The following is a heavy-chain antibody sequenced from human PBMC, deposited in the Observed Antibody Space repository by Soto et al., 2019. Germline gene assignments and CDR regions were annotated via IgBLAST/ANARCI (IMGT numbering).Heavy chain of an antibody. CDR2: RYYSEST. CDR1: GGSITTGGYY. J-gene: IGHJ4*02. Sequence: SETLSLTCTVSGGSITTGGYYWSWIRQLPXKGLEWIGHRYYSESTYYNPSLKSRVSISLDTSKNQFSLKLSFVTAADTAMYYCARTKCSGGSCYSWPLDYWGQGTPVTVSS. V-gene: IGHV4-31*03. CDR3: ARTKCSGGSCYSWPLDY. D-gene: IGHD2-15*01.